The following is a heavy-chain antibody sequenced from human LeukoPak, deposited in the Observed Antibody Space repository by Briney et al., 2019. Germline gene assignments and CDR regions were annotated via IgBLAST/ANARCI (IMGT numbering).Heavy chain of an antibody. CDR1: GFTFDDYA. CDR2: ISWNSGNI. CDR3: AELGITVIGGV. J-gene: IGHJ6*04. Sequence: PGGSLRLSCAASGFTFDDYAMHWVRQAPGKGLEWVSSISWNSGNIYYADSVKGRFTISRDNAKNSLYLQMNSLRAEDTAVYYCAELGITVIGGVWGKGTTVTISS. D-gene: IGHD3-10*02. V-gene: IGHV3-9*01.